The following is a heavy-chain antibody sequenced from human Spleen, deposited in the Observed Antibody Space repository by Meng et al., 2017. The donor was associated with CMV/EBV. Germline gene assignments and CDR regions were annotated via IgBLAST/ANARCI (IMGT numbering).Heavy chain of an antibody. J-gene: IGHJ4*02. V-gene: IGHV1-18*01. CDR1: GYTFINYG. Sequence: ASVKVSCKTSGYTFINYGIIWVRQAPGQRPEWMGWISGYNGNTDYAQRLQDRVTMTIDTSTRTAYMELVRLRSDDTAVYYCAREGATRPSQGFDYWGRGTLVTVSS. D-gene: IGHD6-6*01. CDR3: AREGATRPSQGFDY. CDR2: ISGYNGNT.